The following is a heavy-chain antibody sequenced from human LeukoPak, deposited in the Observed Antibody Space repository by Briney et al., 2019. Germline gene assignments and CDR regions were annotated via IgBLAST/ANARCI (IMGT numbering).Heavy chain of an antibody. V-gene: IGHV3-48*01. CDR3: ARARTQLPPNYFDY. J-gene: IGHJ4*02. D-gene: IGHD1-26*01. CDR2: ISSSSSTI. CDR1: GFTFSSYS. Sequence: GGSLRLSCAASGFTFSSYSMNWVRQAPGKGLEWVSYISSSSSTIYYADSVRGRFTISRDNATNSLYLQMNSLRAEDTAVYYCARARTQLPPNYFDYWGQGTLVTVSS.